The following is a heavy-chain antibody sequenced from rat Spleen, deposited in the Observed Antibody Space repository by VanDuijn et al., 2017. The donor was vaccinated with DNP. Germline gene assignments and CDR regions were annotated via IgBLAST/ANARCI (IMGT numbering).Heavy chain of an antibody. CDR2: IGYDGSTT. CDR1: GFTFSDYN. CDR3: ARRVYYSGEVRAMDA. J-gene: IGHJ4*01. D-gene: IGHD1-1*01. Sequence: EVQLVESGGRLVQPGNSLRLSCAASGFTFSDYNMAWVRQAPKKGLEWVATIGYDGSTTYYRDSVKGRFTISRDNAKRTLYLQVDSLRSEDTATYYCARRVYYSGEVRAMDAWGQGASVTVSS. V-gene: IGHV5-7*01.